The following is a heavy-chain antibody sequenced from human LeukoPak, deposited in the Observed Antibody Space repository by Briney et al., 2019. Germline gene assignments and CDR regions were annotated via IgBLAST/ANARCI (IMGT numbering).Heavy chain of an antibody. CDR2: KKKDGREK. D-gene: IGHD1-26*01. V-gene: IGHV3-7*05. Sequence: GGPLRLSCAASGFTSSSFRMNWVRQAPGKALEGVANKKKDGREKYYVDSVKGRFTISRDNAKNSLYFQMNSLRVEDTAVYYCAGGQGWVADYWGQGTLVTVSS. J-gene: IGHJ4*02. CDR3: AGGQGWVADY. CDR1: GFTSSSFR.